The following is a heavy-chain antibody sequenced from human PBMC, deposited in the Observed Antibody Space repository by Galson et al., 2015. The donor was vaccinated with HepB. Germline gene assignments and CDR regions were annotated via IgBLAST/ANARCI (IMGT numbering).Heavy chain of an antibody. D-gene: IGHD6-13*01. V-gene: IGHV4-59*08. J-gene: IGHJ5*02. Sequence: ETLSLTCTVSGGSISSYYWSWIRQPPGKGLEWIGYIYYSGSTNYNPSLKSRVTISVDTSKNQFSLKLSSVTAADTAVYYCARGVSAAAGPFDPWGQGTLVTVSS. CDR1: GGSISSYY. CDR3: ARGVSAAAGPFDP. CDR2: IYYSGST.